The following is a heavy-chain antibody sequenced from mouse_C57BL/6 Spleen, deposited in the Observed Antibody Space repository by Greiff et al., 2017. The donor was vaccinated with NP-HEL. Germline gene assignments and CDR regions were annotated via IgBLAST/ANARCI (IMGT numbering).Heavy chain of an antibody. CDR3: VSSYDYEGAMDY. J-gene: IGHJ4*01. D-gene: IGHD2-4*01. V-gene: IGHV10-1*01. CDR1: GFSFNTYA. Sequence: EVKLLESGGGLVQPKGSLKLSCAASGFSFNTYAMNWVRQAPGKGLEWVARIRSKSNNYATYYADSVKDRFTISRDDSESMLYLQMNNLKTEDTAMYYCVSSYDYEGAMDYWGQGTSVTVSS. CDR2: IRSKSNNYAT.